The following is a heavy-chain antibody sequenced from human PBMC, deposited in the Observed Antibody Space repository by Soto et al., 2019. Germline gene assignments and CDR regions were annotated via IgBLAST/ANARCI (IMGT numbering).Heavy chain of an antibody. J-gene: IGHJ3*02. CDR1: GGSISSSSYY. V-gene: IGHV4-39*01. D-gene: IGHD3-16*01. Sequence: SETLSLTCTVSGGSISSSSYYWGWIRQPPGKGLEWIGSIYYSGSTCYNPSLKSRVTISVDTSKNQFSLKLSSVTAADTAVYYCARGGTAWVGNDAFDIWGQGTMVTVSS. CDR2: IYYSGST. CDR3: ARGGTAWVGNDAFDI.